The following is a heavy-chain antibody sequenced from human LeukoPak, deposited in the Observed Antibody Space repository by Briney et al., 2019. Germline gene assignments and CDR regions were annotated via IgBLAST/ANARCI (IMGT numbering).Heavy chain of an antibody. CDR3: ARDATRRTVVVPAY. D-gene: IGHD2-2*01. CDR2: ISYDGSNK. CDR1: GFTFSSYA. J-gene: IGHJ4*02. Sequence: PGGSLRLSSAASGFTFSSYAMHWVRQAPGKGLEWVAVISYDGSNKYYADSVKGRFTISRDNSKNTLYLQMNSLRAEDTAVYYCARDATRRTVVVPAYWGQGTLVTVSS. V-gene: IGHV3-30*04.